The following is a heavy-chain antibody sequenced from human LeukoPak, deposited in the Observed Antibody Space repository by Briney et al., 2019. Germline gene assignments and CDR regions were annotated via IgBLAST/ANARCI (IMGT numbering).Heavy chain of an antibody. Sequence: SETLSLTCAVYGGSFSGYYWSWIRQPPGKGLEWIGEINHSGSTNYNPSLKSRVTISVDTSKNQFSLKLSSVTAADTAVYYCARDLPPTQLASYYYYYMDVWGKGTTVTVSS. CDR1: GGSFSGYY. J-gene: IGHJ6*03. D-gene: IGHD6-13*01. CDR2: INHSGST. V-gene: IGHV4-34*01. CDR3: ARDLPPTQLASYYYYYMDV.